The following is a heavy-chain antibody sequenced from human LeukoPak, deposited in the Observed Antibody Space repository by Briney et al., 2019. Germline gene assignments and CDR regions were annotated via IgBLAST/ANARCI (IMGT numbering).Heavy chain of an antibody. CDR1: GGSFSGYY. Sequence: SETLSLTCAVYGGSFSGYYWSWIRQPPGKGLEWIGEINHSGSTNYNPSLKSRVTISVDTSKNQFSLKLSSVTAADTAVYYCARTLAAAGTPLYYYYYMDVWGKGTTVTVSS. CDR2: INHSGST. J-gene: IGHJ6*03. CDR3: ARTLAAAGTPLYYYYYMDV. D-gene: IGHD6-13*01. V-gene: IGHV4-34*01.